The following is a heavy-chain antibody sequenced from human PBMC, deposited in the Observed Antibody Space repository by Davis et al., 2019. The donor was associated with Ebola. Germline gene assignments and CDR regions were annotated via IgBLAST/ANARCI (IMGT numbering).Heavy chain of an antibody. Sequence: GGSLRLSCAASGFTFSSYSMNWVRQAPGKGLEWVSSISSSSSYIYYADLVKGRFTISRDNAKNSLYLQMNSLRAEDTAVYYCARDRGDGYCFDYWGQGTLVTVSS. CDR2: ISSSSSYI. CDR1: GFTFSSYS. V-gene: IGHV3-21*01. D-gene: IGHD5-24*01. CDR3: ARDRGDGYCFDY. J-gene: IGHJ4*02.